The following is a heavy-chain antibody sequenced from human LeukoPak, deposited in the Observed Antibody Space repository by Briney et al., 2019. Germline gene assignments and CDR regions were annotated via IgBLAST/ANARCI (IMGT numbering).Heavy chain of an antibody. CDR3: AKGVAVAGNY. CDR2: ISYDGSNK. J-gene: IGHJ4*02. D-gene: IGHD6-19*01. V-gene: IGHV3-30*18. Sequence: GRSLGLSCAASGFTFSSYGMHWVRRAPGKGLEWVAVISYDGSNKYYADSVKGRFTISRDNSKNTLYLQMNSLRAEDTAVYYCAKGVAVAGNYWGQGTLVTVSS. CDR1: GFTFSSYG.